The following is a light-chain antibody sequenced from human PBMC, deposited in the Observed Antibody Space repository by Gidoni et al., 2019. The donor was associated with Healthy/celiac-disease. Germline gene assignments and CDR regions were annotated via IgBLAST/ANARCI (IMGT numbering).Light chain of an antibody. CDR3: NSRDSSGNLWV. V-gene: IGLV3-19*01. CDR2: GKN. J-gene: IGLJ3*02. Sequence: SSDLTQDPAVSVALGQTVRITCQGYSLRSYYASWYQQKPGQAPVLVIYGKNNRPSGIPDRFSGSSSGNTASLTITGAQAEDEADYYCNSRDSSGNLWVFGGGTKLTVL. CDR1: SLRSYY.